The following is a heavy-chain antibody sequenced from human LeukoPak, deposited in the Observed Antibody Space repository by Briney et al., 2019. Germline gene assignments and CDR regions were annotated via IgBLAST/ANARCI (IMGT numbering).Heavy chain of an antibody. D-gene: IGHD3-9*01. CDR1: GFTFTDHY. V-gene: IGHV1-2*02. J-gene: IGHJ4*02. Sequence: GASVKVSCKTSGFTFTDHYFHWVRQAPGQGLEWMGWINGKRGDTNYAQEFQDRVTMTRDTSISTFYIQLSSLTADDTAVYYCARDFDWGPDYWGQGTLVTVSS. CDR3: ARDFDWGPDY. CDR2: INGKRGDT.